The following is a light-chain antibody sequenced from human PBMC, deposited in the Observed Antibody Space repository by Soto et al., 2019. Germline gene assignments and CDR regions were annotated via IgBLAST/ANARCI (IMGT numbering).Light chain of an antibody. J-gene: IGKJ2*01. CDR3: HQYANLPPT. CDR1: QDINNY. CDR2: DAS. V-gene: IGKV1-33*01. Sequence: IQMTQSHSSLSASVGDRFTSTCRASQDINNYLNWYQQKPGQAPKLLIYDASNLETGVPSRFSGSGSRTDFSFTISSLQPEDIATYYCHQYANLPPTFGQVT.